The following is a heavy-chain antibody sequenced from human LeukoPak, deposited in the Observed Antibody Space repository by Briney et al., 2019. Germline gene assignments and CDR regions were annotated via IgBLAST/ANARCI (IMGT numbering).Heavy chain of an antibody. CDR2: IYSSGSA. Sequence: SETLSLTCTVPRHSLSNHYWCWVRQPAGKGLEWIGRIYSSGSANYSPSLKSRVSMSIDTSNNHFSLNLTYVTAGETALYFCARDQRYASGWSTPESWGQGTLVTVSA. CDR3: ARDQRYASGWSTPES. J-gene: IGHJ5*02. CDR1: RHSLSNHY. D-gene: IGHD6-19*01. V-gene: IGHV4-4*07.